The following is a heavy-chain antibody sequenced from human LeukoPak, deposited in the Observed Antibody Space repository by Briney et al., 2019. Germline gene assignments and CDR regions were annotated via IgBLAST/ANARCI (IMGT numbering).Heavy chain of an antibody. J-gene: IGHJ4*02. CDR1: GFTFSSYA. D-gene: IGHD3-10*01. CDR3: AKTGIRGVIIQTYFDY. V-gene: IGHV3-23*01. Sequence: GGSLRLSCAASGFTFSSYAMSWVRQAPGKGLEWVSSVSGSGSNTYYADSVEGRFTISRDNSKNTLYLQVNSLRAEDTAVYYCAKTGIRGVIIQTYFDYWGQGTLVTVSS. CDR2: VSGSGSNT.